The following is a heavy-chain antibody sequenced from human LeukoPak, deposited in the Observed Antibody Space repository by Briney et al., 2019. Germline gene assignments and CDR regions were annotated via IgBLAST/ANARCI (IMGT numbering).Heavy chain of an antibody. CDR1: GGSISSYY. V-gene: IGHV4-4*07. CDR3: ARDPNSGSSDLAFDI. D-gene: IGHD1-26*01. CDR2: IYTSGST. J-gene: IGHJ3*02. Sequence: PSETLSLTCTVSGGSISSYYWSWIRQPAGKGLEWIGRIYTSGSTNYNPSLKSRVTMSVDTSKNQFSLKLSSVTAADTAVYYCARDPNSGSSDLAFDIWGQGTMITVSS.